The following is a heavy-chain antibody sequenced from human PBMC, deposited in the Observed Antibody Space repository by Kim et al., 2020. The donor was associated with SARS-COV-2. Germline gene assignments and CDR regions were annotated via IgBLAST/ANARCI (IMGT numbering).Heavy chain of an antibody. CDR3: ARTKMNYDFWSGYYKANWFDP. V-gene: IGHV3-11*03. CDR2: ISSSSSYT. D-gene: IGHD3-3*01. Sequence: GGSLRLSCAASGFTFSDYYMSWIRQAPGKGLEWVSYISSSSSYTNYADSVKGRFTISRDNAKNSLYLQMNSLRAEDTAVYYCARTKMNYDFWSGYYKANWFDPWGQGTLVTVSS. J-gene: IGHJ5*02. CDR1: GFTFSDYY.